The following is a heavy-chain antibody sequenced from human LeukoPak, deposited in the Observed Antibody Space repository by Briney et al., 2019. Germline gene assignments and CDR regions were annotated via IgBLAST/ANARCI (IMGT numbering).Heavy chain of an antibody. D-gene: IGHD3-16*01. CDR3: ARVLGTYYDY. V-gene: IGHV3-48*03. CDR1: GFTFSSYE. CDR2: ISTSGSTI. Sequence: GGSLRLSCAASGFTFSSYEMKWVRQAPGKGLEWVSHISTSGSTIYYADSVKGRFTISRDNAKNSLYLQMNSLRAEDTAVYYCARVLGTYYDYWGQGTLVTVSS. J-gene: IGHJ4*02.